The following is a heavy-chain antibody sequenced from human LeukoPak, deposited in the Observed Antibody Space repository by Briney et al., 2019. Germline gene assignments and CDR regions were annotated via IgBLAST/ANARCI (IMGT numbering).Heavy chain of an antibody. Sequence: ASVKVSCKASGYTFTSYDINWVRQATGQGLEWMGWMNPNSGNTGYAQKFQGRVTITRNTSISTAYMELRSLRSDDTAVYYCAREDYCGGDCAYFDYWGQGTLVTVSS. V-gene: IGHV1-8*03. D-gene: IGHD2-21*02. CDR3: AREDYCGGDCAYFDY. CDR1: GYTFTSYD. CDR2: MNPNSGNT. J-gene: IGHJ4*02.